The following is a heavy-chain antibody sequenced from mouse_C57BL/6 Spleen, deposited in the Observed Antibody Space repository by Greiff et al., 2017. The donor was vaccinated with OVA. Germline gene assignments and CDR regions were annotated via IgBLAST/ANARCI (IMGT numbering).Heavy chain of an antibody. CDR3: AREADYSFAY. V-gene: IGHV1-50*01. D-gene: IGHD2-4*01. CDR1: GYTFTSYW. J-gene: IGHJ3*01. CDR2: IDPSDSYT. Sequence: QVQLQQPGAELVKPGASVKLSCKASGYTFTSYWMQWVKQRPGQGLEWIGEIDPSDSYTNYNEKFKGKATLTVDKSSSTAYMQLSSLTSENSEVYCSAREADYSFAYWGQGTLVTVSA.